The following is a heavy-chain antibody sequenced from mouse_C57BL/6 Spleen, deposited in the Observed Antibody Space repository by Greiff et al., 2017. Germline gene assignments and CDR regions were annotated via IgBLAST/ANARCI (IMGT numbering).Heavy chain of an antibody. CDR2: INPNNGGT. CDR3: APYYYGSSYLYFDV. J-gene: IGHJ1*03. Sequence: EVQLQQSGPELVKPGASVKISCKASGYTFTDYYMNWVKQSHGKSLEWIGDINPNNGGTSYNQKFKGKATLTVDKSSSTAYMELRSLTSEYSAVYYCAPYYYGSSYLYFDVWGTGTTVTVSS. CDR1: GYTFTDYY. D-gene: IGHD1-1*01. V-gene: IGHV1-26*01.